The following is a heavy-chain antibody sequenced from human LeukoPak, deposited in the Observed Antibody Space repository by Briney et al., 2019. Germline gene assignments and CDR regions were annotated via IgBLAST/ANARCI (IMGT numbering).Heavy chain of an antibody. CDR1: GYTSTGYY. Sequence: ASVKVSCKASGYTSTGYYMHWVRQAPGQGLEWMGRINPNSGGTNYAQKFQGRVTMTRDTSISTAYMELSRLRSDDTAVYYCARVVWTGTTGRYYFDYWGQGTLVTVSS. D-gene: IGHD1-7*01. CDR3: ARVVWTGTTGRYYFDY. CDR2: INPNSGGT. V-gene: IGHV1-2*06. J-gene: IGHJ4*02.